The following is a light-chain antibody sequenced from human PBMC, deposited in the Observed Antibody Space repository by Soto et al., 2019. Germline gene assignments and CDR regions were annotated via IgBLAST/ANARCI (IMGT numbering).Light chain of an antibody. CDR2: GAS. J-gene: IGKJ2*01. Sequence: EIVLTQSPGTLSLSPGETATLSCRASQSVSSNYLVWYQQKPGQAPRLLIYGASSRATGIPDRFSGSGSGTDFTLTITRLEPEDFAVYHCQQYGSSLSFGQGTKLEIK. V-gene: IGKV3-20*01. CDR1: QSVSSNY. CDR3: QQYGSSLS.